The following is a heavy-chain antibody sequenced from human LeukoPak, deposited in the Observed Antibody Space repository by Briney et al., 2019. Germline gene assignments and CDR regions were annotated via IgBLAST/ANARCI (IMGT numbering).Heavy chain of an antibody. D-gene: IGHD2-2*02. J-gene: IGHJ5*02. CDR3: ARVRVVPAAIDWFDP. CDR2: IYYSGST. CDR1: GGSMSSYY. Sequence: SETLSLTCTVSGGSMSSYYWSWIRQPPGKGLEWIGYIYYSGSTNYNPSLKSRVTISVDTSKNQFSLKLSSVTAADTAVYYCARVRVVPAAIDWFDPWGQGTLVTVSS. V-gene: IGHV4-59*01.